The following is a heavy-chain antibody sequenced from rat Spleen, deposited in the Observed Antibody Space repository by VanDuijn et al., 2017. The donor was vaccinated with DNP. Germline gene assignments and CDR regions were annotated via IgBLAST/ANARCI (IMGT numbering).Heavy chain of an antibody. Sequence: EVQLVESGGDLVQPGRSLKLSCVASGFTFSNYWMTWIRQVPGRGLEWVASITSSGGSIYYPDSVKGRFTISRDDAKNTQYLQMNSLRSEDTATYYCAARYSSSWFAYWGQGTLVTVSS. CDR2: ITSSGGSI. J-gene: IGHJ3*01. D-gene: IGHD1-2*01. CDR3: AARYSSSWFAY. V-gene: IGHV5-31*01. CDR1: GFTFSNYW.